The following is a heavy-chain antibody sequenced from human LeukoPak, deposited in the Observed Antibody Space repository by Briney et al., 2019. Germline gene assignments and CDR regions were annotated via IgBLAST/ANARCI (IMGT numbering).Heavy chain of an antibody. CDR2: IIPIFGTA. CDR3: ARADWRRPPYSIGWYSENIFDY. V-gene: IGHV1-69*05. Sequence: GSSVKVSCKASGGTFSSYAISWVRPAPGQGLEWMGGIIPIFGTANYAQKFQGRVTITTDESTSTAYMELSSLRSGDTAVYYCARADWRRPPYSIGWYSENIFDYWGQGTLVTVSS. CDR1: GGTFSSYA. J-gene: IGHJ4*02. D-gene: IGHD6-13*01.